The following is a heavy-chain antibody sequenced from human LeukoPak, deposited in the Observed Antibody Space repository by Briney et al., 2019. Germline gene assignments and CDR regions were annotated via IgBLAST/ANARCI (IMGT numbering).Heavy chain of an antibody. J-gene: IGHJ3*02. V-gene: IGHV1-3*03. CDR3: AREPELYGDPGAFDI. CDR2: INAGNGNT. Sequence: ASVKVSCKASGYTFTSYAMHWVRQAPGQRLEWMGWINAGNGNTKYSQEFQGRVTITRDTSASTAYMELSSLRSEDMAVYYCAREPELYGDPGAFDIWGQGTMVTVSS. CDR1: GYTFTSYA. D-gene: IGHD4-17*01.